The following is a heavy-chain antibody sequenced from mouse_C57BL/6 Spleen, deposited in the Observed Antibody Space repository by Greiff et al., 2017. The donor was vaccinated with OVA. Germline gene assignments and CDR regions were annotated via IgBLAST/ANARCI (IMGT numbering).Heavy chain of an antibody. D-gene: IGHD2-2*01. CDR2: IHPNSGST. Sequence: QVQLQQPGAELVKPGASVKLSCKASGYTFTSYWMHWVKQRPGQGLEWIGMIHPNSGSTNYNEKFKSKATLTVDKSYSTAYMQLSSLTSEDSAVYYCARYYGYNWYFDVWGTGTTVTVSS. J-gene: IGHJ1*03. V-gene: IGHV1-64*01. CDR3: ARYYGYNWYFDV. CDR1: GYTFTSYW.